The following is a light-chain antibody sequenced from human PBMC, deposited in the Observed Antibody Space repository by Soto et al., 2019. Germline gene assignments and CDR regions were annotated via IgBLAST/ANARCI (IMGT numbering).Light chain of an antibody. CDR3: QQRSNWPLT. CDR1: QSVSSH. V-gene: IGKV3-11*01. CDR2: DAA. J-gene: IGKJ5*01. Sequence: EIVLTQSPATLSLSPGERATLSCRASQSVSSHLAWYQQKPGQAPRLLIYDAANRATGIPARFSGSGSGTDFPLTISSLEPEDFAVYYCQQRSNWPLTFGQGTRLEIK.